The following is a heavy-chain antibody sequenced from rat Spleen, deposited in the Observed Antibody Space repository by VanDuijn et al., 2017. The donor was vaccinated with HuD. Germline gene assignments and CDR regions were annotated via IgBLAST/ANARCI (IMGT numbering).Heavy chain of an antibody. CDR1: GYSITSNY. Sequence: EVQLQESGPGLLKPSQSLSLTCSVTGYSITSNYWGWIRKFPGNKMEWIGHISYSGSTSYNPSLKSRISITRDTSKNQFFLQVNSVTTEDTATYYCAKTTVAYYYVMDAWGQGASVTVSS. J-gene: IGHJ4*01. CDR2: ISYSGST. V-gene: IGHV3-1*01. D-gene: IGHD1-3*01. CDR3: AKTTVAYYYVMDA.